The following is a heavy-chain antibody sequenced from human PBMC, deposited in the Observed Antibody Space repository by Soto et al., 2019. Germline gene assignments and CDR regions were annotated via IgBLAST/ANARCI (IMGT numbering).Heavy chain of an antibody. J-gene: IGHJ4*02. Sequence: QVQLVQSGAEVKKPGASVKVSCKASGYTFTSYAMHWVRQAPGQRLEWMGWINAGNGNTKYSQKFQGRVTITADKSTSTAYMELSSLRSEDTAVYYCARAFDFQPLSPFDYWGQGTLVTVSS. V-gene: IGHV1-3*01. D-gene: IGHD2-2*01. CDR1: GYTFTSYA. CDR2: INAGNGNT. CDR3: ARAFDFQPLSPFDY.